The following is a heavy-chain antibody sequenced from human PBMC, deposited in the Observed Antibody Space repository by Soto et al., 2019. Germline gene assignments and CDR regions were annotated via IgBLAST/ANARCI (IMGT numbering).Heavy chain of an antibody. Sequence: SVKVSCKASGGTFTSYTINWVRQAPGQGLEWMGRIIPILGIANYAQKFQGRVTITADKSTSTAYMELSSLRSEDTAVYYCDAAAGHYYYYYMDVWGKGTTVTVSS. CDR3: DAAAGHYYYYYMDV. CDR2: IIPILGIA. D-gene: IGHD6-13*01. CDR1: GGTFTSYT. J-gene: IGHJ6*03. V-gene: IGHV1-69*02.